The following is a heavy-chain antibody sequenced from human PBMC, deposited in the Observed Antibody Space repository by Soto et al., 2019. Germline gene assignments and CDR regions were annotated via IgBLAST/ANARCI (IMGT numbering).Heavy chain of an antibody. Sequence: EVQLLESGGGLVQPGGSLRLSCAASGFTFSSYAMSWVRQAPGKGLERVSAISGSGGSTYYADSVKGRFTISRDNSKNTLYLQMNSLRAEDTAVYYCAKDLGAKVGATPSDAFDIWGQGTMVTVSS. CDR2: ISGSGGST. D-gene: IGHD1-26*01. V-gene: IGHV3-23*01. J-gene: IGHJ3*02. CDR1: GFTFSSYA. CDR3: AKDLGAKVGATPSDAFDI.